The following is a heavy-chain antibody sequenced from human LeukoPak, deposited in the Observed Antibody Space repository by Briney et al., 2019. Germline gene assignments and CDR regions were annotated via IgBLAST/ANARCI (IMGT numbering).Heavy chain of an antibody. V-gene: IGHV4-61*02. CDR1: GGSISSGSYY. D-gene: IGHD3-3*01. Sequence: SETLSLTCTVSGGSISSGSYYWSWIRQPAGKGLEWIGRIYTSGSTNYNPSLKSRVTISVDTSKNQFSLKLSSVTAADTAVYYGARDTIFGVVIPPLSPGFGYYMDVWGKGTTVTVSS. CDR3: ARDTIFGVVIPPLSPGFGYYMDV. CDR2: IYTSGST. J-gene: IGHJ6*03.